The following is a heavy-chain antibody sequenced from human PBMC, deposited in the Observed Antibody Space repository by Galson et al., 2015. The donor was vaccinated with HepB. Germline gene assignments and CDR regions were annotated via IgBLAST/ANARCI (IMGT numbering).Heavy chain of an antibody. J-gene: IGHJ4*02. D-gene: IGHD3-3*01. CDR3: ARDLDDFWSGLSDY. Sequence: SLRLSCAASGFTFSSYWMSWVRQAPGKGLEWVANIKQDGSEKYYVDSVKGRFTISRDNAKNSLYLQMNSLRAEDTAVYYCARDLDDFWSGLSDYWGQGTLVTVSS. V-gene: IGHV3-7*03. CDR2: IKQDGSEK. CDR1: GFTFSSYW.